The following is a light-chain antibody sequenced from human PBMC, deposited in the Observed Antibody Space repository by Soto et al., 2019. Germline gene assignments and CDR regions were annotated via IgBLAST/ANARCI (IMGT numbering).Light chain of an antibody. V-gene: IGLV2-8*01. CDR3: SSYSGSNNLI. Sequence: QSALTQHHSASGSPAQSVTISCTGTSSDVGTYNYVSWYQQHPGKAPKLMIYEVSKRPSGVPDRFSGSKSGNTASLTVSGLQDEDEADYYCSSYSGSNNLIFGGGTKLTVL. CDR1: SSDVGTYNY. J-gene: IGLJ2*01. CDR2: EVS.